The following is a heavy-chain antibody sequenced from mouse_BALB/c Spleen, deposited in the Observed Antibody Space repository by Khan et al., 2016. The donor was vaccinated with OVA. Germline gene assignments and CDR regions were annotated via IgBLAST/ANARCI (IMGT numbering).Heavy chain of an antibody. CDR3: ANHGSSSAWLTY. V-gene: IGHV1-7*01. CDR2: INPSTGYT. D-gene: IGHD1-1*01. J-gene: IGHJ3*01. CDR1: GYTFTSYW. Sequence: QVQLKQSGAELAKPGASVKMSCKASGYTFTSYWMHWVKQRPGQGLEWIGYINPSTGYTEYNQKFTDKATLTADKSSSTAYMQLSSLTSEDSAVYYCANHGSSSAWLTYWGQGTLVTVSA.